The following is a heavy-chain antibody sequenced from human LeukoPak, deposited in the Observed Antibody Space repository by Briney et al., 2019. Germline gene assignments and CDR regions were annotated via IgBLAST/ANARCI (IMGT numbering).Heavy chain of an antibody. V-gene: IGHV4-34*01. CDR3: ARIRITIFGVVNPFDY. CDR1: GGSFXGYY. D-gene: IGHD3-3*01. CDR2: INHSGST. J-gene: IGHJ4*02. Sequence: PXXTLSLTCAVXGGSFXGYYWSWIRQPPGKGLEWIGEINHSGSTNYNPSLKSRVTISVDTSKNQFSLKLSSVTAADTAVYYCARIRITIFGVVNPFDYWGQGTLVTVSS.